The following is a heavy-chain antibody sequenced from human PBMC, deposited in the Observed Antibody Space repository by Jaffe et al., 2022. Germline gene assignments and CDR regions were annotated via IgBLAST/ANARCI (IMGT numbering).Heavy chain of an antibody. J-gene: IGHJ4*02. Sequence: QLQLQESGPGLVKPSETLSLTCTVSGGSISRSSYYWGWIRQPPGKGLEWIGSIYYSGSTYYNPSLKSRVTISVDTSKNQFSLKLSSVTAADTAVYYCARPYSSSWSWGYWGQGTLVTVSS. V-gene: IGHV4-39*01. CDR2: IYYSGST. CDR1: GGSISRSSYY. D-gene: IGHD6-13*01. CDR3: ARPYSSSWSWGY.